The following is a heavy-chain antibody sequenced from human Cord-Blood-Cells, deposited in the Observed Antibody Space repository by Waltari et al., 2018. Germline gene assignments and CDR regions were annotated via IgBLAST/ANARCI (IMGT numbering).Heavy chain of an antibody. Sequence: QVQLVQSGAEVKKPGASVKVSCKASGYTFTGYYMHWVRQAPGQGLEWMGWINPNSGGTNYAQKFQGWVTMTRDTSISTAYMVLSRLRSDDTAVYYCARDSGSYFTAFDIWGQGTMVTVSS. CDR3: ARDSGSYFTAFDI. CDR1: GYTFTGYY. CDR2: INPNSGGT. D-gene: IGHD1-26*01. J-gene: IGHJ3*02. V-gene: IGHV1-2*04.